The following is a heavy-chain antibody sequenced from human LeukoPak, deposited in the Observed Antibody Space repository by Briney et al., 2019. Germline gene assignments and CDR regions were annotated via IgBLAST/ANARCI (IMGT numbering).Heavy chain of an antibody. CDR2: INPKSGGT. V-gene: IGHV1-2*02. Sequence: GASVKVSCKASRYTFTDYYMHWVRQAPGQGLEWMGWINPKSGGTNYAQKFQGRVTMTRDTSISTAYMELSRLRSDDTAVYYCARDFPPIAVAGIYNYWGQGTLVTVSS. CDR1: RYTFTDYY. D-gene: IGHD6-19*01. J-gene: IGHJ4*02. CDR3: ARDFPPIAVAGIYNY.